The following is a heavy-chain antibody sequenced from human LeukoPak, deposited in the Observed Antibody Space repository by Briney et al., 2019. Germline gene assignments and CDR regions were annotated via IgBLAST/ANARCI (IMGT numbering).Heavy chain of an antibody. CDR3: ARGIYCSGTTCYYYYYYMDV. Sequence: ASETLSLTCTVSGGSISGYYWSWLRQPAGKRLEWLGRIYTSGSTNYNPSLKSRVTMSVDTTKNQVSLKLTSVTAADTAVYYCARGIYCSGTTCYYYYYYMDVWGKGTTVTVSS. CDR2: IYTSGST. V-gene: IGHV4-4*07. D-gene: IGHD2-2*01. CDR1: GGSISGYY. J-gene: IGHJ6*03.